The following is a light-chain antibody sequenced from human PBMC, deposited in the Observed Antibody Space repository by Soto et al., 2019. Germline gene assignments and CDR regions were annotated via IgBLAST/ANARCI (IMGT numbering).Light chain of an antibody. V-gene: IGKV3-15*01. CDR2: GAS. CDR3: QQYYNWPRT. J-gene: IGKJ1*01. Sequence: ETVMTQSPATLSVSPGERATLSCRASQSVSSNLAWYQQKPGQAPRLLIYGASTRATGIPARFSGSGSGTEFTLTISSLQSEDFAVYYCQQYYNWPRTFGQGTKVEIK. CDR1: QSVSSN.